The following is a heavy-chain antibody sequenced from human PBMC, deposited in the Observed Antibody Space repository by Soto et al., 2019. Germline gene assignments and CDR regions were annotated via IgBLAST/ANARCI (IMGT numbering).Heavy chain of an antibody. D-gene: IGHD1-7*01. Sequence: PGGSLRLSCAASGFTFSSYAMSWVRQAPGKGLEWVSAISGSGGSTYYADSVKGRFTISRDNSKNTLYLQMNSLRAEDTAVYYCAKRPYNWNYISGTIDYWGQGTLVTVSS. CDR3: AKRPYNWNYISGTIDY. CDR2: ISGSGGST. J-gene: IGHJ4*02. CDR1: GFTFSSYA. V-gene: IGHV3-23*01.